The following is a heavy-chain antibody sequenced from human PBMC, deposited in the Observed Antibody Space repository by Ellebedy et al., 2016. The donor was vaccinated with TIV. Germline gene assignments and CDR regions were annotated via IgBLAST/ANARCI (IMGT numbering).Heavy chain of an antibody. CDR2: ISAPNGDT. J-gene: IGHJ6*02. Sequence: AASVKVSCKASGYTFTNYGISWVRQAPGQGLEWMGWISAPNGDTNYAQKLQGRVTMTTDTSTSTAYMELRSLRSDDTAVYYCARDQQQLVIHNYYGLDVWGQGTTVTVSS. CDR1: GYTFTNYG. V-gene: IGHV1-18*01. D-gene: IGHD6-13*01. CDR3: ARDQQQLVIHNYYGLDV.